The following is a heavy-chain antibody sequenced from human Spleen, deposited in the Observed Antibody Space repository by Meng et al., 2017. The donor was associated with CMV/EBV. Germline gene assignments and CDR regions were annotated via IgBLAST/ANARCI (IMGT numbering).Heavy chain of an antibody. V-gene: IGHV4-34*01. CDR1: GSFSGYY. D-gene: IGHD2-2*01. Sequence: GSFSGYYWSWIRQPPGKGLEWIGEINHSGSTNYNPSLKSRVTISVDMSKNQFSLKLSSVTAADTAVYYCARGHIVVVPAAIRNWFDPWGQGTLVTVSS. CDR3: ARGHIVVVPAAIRNWFDP. J-gene: IGHJ5*02. CDR2: INHSGST.